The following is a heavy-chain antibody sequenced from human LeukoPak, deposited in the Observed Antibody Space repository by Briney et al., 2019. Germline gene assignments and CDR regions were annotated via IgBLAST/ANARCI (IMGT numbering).Heavy chain of an antibody. V-gene: IGHV5-51*01. CDR2: IYPGDSDT. CDR1: GYSFTDYW. CDR3: ARPSSLYGGTSEDY. J-gene: IGHJ4*02. Sequence: GESLKISCKASGYSFTDYWIVWVRQMPGKGLEWMGAIYPGDSDTRYSPSLDGQVTISADKSVSTTYLQWSSLQASDTAMYYCARPSSLYGGTSEDYWGQGTLDTVSS. D-gene: IGHD4-23*01.